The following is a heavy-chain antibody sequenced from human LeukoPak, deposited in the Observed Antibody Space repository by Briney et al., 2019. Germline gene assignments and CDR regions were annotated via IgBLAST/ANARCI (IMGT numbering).Heavy chain of an antibody. J-gene: IGHJ4*02. CDR2: IYYDGSNQ. CDR3: ATDRNSGKYYDY. V-gene: IGHV3-33*08. CDR1: GFTFSSFA. D-gene: IGHD1-26*01. Sequence: GSLRLSCAASGFTFSSFAMSWVRQAPGKGLEWVAVIYYDGSNQYYADSVKGRFTVSRDNAKNTLYLQMDSLRAEDTAVYYCATDRNSGKYYDYWGQGTLVTVSS.